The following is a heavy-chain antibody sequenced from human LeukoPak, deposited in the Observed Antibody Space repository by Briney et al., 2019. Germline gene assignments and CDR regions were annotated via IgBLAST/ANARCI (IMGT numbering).Heavy chain of an antibody. V-gene: IGHV1-18*01. Sequence: ASVKVSCKASGYTFTSYGISWVRQAPGQGLEWTGWISAYNGNTNYAQKLQGRVTMTTDTSTSTAYMELRSLRSDDTAVYYCARGEVLGYDLTAFDIWGQGTMVTVSS. CDR3: ARGEVLGYDLTAFDI. CDR1: GYTFTSYG. CDR2: ISAYNGNT. D-gene: IGHD3-16*01. J-gene: IGHJ3*02.